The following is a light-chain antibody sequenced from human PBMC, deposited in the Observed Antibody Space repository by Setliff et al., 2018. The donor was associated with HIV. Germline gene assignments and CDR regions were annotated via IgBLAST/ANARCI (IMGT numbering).Light chain of an antibody. CDR3: CSYAGSFYV. CDR1: SSDVGGYNY. J-gene: IGLJ1*01. V-gene: IGLV2-11*01. Sequence: QSALTQPRSVSGSPGQSVTISCTGTSSDVGGYNYVSWYHQHPGKAPKLMIYDVSQRPSGVPDRFSGSKSGNTASLTISGLQAEDEADYYCCSYAGSFYVFGTGTKGTVL. CDR2: DVS.